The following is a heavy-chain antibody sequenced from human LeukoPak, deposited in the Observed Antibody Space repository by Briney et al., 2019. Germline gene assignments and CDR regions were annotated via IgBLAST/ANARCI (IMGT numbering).Heavy chain of an antibody. J-gene: IGHJ4*02. CDR3: AKWGDYDVLTGYYVSDY. V-gene: IGHV3-23*01. D-gene: IGHD3-9*01. CDR1: GFTFSNYA. CDR2: ITGSGGKR. Sequence: GASLRLSCAASGFTFSNYAMSWVRQAPGKGLEWVSAITGSGGKRNYAASVKGRFTISRDNSKNTVFLQMNSLRAEDTAVYYCAKWGDYDVLTGYYVSDYWGQGTLVAVSS.